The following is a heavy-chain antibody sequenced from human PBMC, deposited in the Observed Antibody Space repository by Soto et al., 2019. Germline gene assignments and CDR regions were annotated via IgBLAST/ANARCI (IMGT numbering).Heavy chain of an antibody. CDR2: INHSGST. V-gene: IGHV4-34*01. Sequence: PSETLSLTCAVYGGSFSGYYWSWIRQPPGKGLEWIGEINHSGSTNYNPSLKSRVTISVDTSKNQFSLKLSSVTAADTAVYYCARVRGTMIDYWGQGTLVTVSS. CDR3: ARVRGTMIDY. J-gene: IGHJ4*02. CDR1: GGSFSGYY. D-gene: IGHD3-22*01.